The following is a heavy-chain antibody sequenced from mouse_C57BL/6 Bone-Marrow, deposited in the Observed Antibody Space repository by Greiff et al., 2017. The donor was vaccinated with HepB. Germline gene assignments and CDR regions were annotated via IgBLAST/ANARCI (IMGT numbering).Heavy chain of an antibody. CDR3: AIPLLLRRWFAY. J-gene: IGHJ3*01. D-gene: IGHD1-1*01. CDR2: FHPSDSDT. V-gene: IGHV1-74*01. CDR1: GYTFTSYW. Sequence: QVQLQQPGAELVKPGASVKVSCKASGYTFTSYWMHWVKQRPGQGLEWIGRFHPSDSDTNYNQKFKGKATLTVDKSSSTAYMQLSSLTSEDSAVYYCAIPLLLRRWFAYWGQGTLVTVSA.